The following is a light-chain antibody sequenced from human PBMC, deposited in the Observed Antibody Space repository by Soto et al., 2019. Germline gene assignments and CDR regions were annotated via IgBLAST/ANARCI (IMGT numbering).Light chain of an antibody. Sequence: QSVLTQPASVSGSPGQSITISCTGTINDIGGYNYVSWYQQHPGNVPKLLIYDVSNRPSGVSGRFSGSKSGNTASLTIAGLQADDEADYHCSSYTRSDTLIFGGGTKLTVL. CDR3: SSYTRSDTLI. CDR1: INDIGGYNY. V-gene: IGLV2-14*03. J-gene: IGLJ2*01. CDR2: DVS.